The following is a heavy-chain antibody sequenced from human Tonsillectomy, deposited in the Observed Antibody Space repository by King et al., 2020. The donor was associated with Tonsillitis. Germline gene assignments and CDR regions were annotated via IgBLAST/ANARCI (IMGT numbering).Heavy chain of an antibody. Sequence: QLVQSGAEVKKLGASVKVSCKASGYTFTSYDINWVRQAAGQGLEWMGWMNPNSGNTGYTQKFQGRVTMTRNTSISTAYMELSSLRSEDTAVYYCARDYGDYQDAFDIWGQGTMVTVSS. CDR2: MNPNSGNT. CDR3: ARDYGDYQDAFDI. D-gene: IGHD4-17*01. V-gene: IGHV1-8*01. CDR1: GYTFTSYD. J-gene: IGHJ3*02.